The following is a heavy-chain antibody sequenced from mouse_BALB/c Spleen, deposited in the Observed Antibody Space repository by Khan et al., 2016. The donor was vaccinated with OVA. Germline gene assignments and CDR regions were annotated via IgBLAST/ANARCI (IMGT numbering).Heavy chain of an antibody. D-gene: IGHD1-1*01. V-gene: IGHV3-2*02. Sequence: EVQLVESGPGLVKPSQSLSLTCTVTGYSITSGYAWNWIRQFPGNKLEWMGYISYSGGTSYNPSLKSRISITRDTSKNQFFLQLNSVTTEDTATXYGARGNYYGCDFDYWGQGTPLTVSS. CDR3: ARGNYYGCDFDY. CDR1: GYSITSGYA. CDR2: ISYSGGT. J-gene: IGHJ2*01.